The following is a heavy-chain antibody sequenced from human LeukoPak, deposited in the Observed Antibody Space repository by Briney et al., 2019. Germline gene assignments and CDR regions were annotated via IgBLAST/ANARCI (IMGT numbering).Heavy chain of an antibody. Sequence: SETLSLTCAVYGGSFSGYYWSWIRQPPGKGLEWIGEVNHSGSTNYNPSLKSRVTISVDTSKNQFSLKLSSVTAADTAVYYCAELGITMIGGVWGKGTTVTISS. V-gene: IGHV4-34*01. CDR1: GGSFSGYY. J-gene: IGHJ6*04. D-gene: IGHD3-10*02. CDR3: AELGITMIGGV. CDR2: VNHSGST.